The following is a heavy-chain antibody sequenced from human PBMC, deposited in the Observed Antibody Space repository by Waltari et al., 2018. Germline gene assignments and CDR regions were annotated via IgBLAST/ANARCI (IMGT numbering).Heavy chain of an antibody. V-gene: IGHV4-59*01. D-gene: IGHD1-26*01. CDR2: IYYSVST. CDR3: SSARSGSYHDAFDI. Sequence: QVQLQESRPGLVKPSDTLSLTCTVSGGSISSYYWRWIRQPPGKGLEWIWYIYYSVSTNYNSSLKSRVSIAVDTSKNKLSLKLSSVTAADTAGYYCSSARSGSYHDAFDIWWQGTMVTVSS. CDR1: GGSISSYY. J-gene: IGHJ3*02.